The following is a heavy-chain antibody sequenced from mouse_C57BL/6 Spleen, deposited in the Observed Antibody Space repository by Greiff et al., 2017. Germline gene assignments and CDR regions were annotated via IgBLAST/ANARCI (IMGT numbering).Heavy chain of an antibody. J-gene: IGHJ4*01. Sequence: VQLQQSGPELVKPGASVKISCKASGYSFTDYNMNWVKQSNGKSLEWIGVLNPNYGTTSYNQKFKGKATLTVDQSSSTAYMQLNSLTSEDSAVYYCARAIYYDPYYAMDYWGQGTTVTVSS. CDR1: GYSFTDYN. D-gene: IGHD2-4*01. CDR2: LNPNYGTT. V-gene: IGHV1-39*01. CDR3: ARAIYYDPYYAMDY.